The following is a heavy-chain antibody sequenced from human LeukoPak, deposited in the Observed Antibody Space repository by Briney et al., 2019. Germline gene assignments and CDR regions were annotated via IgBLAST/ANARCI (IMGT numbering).Heavy chain of an antibody. J-gene: IGHJ6*03. CDR1: GGSISSYY. V-gene: IGHV4-4*07. CDR3: ARDRCSGGSCYHYYYYMDV. Sequence: PSETLSLTCTVSGGSISSYYWSWIRQPAGKGLEWIGRIYTSGSTNYNPSLKSRVTISVDTSKNQFSLKLSSVTAADTAVYHCARDRCSGGSCYHYYYYMDVWGKGTTVTVSS. CDR2: IYTSGST. D-gene: IGHD2-15*01.